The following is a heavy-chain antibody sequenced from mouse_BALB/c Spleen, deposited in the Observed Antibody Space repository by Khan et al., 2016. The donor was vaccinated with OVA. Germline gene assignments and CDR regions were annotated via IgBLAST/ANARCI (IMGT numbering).Heavy chain of an antibody. CDR2: ISYDGSN. Sequence: EVQLVESGPGLVKPSQSLSLTCSVTGYSITSGYNWNWIRQFPGNKLEWMGYISYDGSNNYNPSLKNRISITRDKSKNPFFLKLNSVTTEDTATYYCASDYLGNGYFDYWGQGTTLTVSA. CDR1: GYSITSGYN. J-gene: IGHJ2*01. CDR3: ASDYLGNGYFDY. D-gene: IGHD2-14*01. V-gene: IGHV3-6*02.